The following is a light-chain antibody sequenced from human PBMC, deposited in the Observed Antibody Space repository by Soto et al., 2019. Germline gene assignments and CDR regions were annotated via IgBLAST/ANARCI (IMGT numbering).Light chain of an antibody. CDR1: SSDVGGYNY. CDR2: AVS. CDR3: SSYTSSSTLL. Sequence: QSALTQPASVSGSPGQSFTISCTGTSSDVGGYNYVSWYQQHPGKAPKLMIYAVSNRPSGVSNRFSGSKSGNTASLTISGLQAEDEADYYCSSYTSSSTLLFGGGTQLTVL. J-gene: IGLJ2*01. V-gene: IGLV2-14*01.